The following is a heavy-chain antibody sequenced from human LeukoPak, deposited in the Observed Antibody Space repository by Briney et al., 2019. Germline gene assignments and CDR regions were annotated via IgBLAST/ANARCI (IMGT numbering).Heavy chain of an antibody. CDR3: TRDLVGATSDF. J-gene: IGHJ4*02. CDR2: ISYDGSNK. V-gene: IGHV3-30-3*01. CDR1: GFTFSSYA. Sequence: GSLRLSCAASGFTFSSYAMHWVRQAPGKGLEWVAVISYDGSNKYYADSVKGRFTISRDNSKNTLYLQMNSLRAEDTAVYYCTRDLVGATSDFWGQGTLVTVSS. D-gene: IGHD1-26*01.